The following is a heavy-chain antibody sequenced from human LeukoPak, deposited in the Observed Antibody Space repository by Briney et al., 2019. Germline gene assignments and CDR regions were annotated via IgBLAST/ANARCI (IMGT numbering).Heavy chain of an antibody. Sequence: ASVNVSCKASGYTFTGYYMHWVRQAPGQGLEWMGWINPNSGGTNYAQKFQGRVTMTRDTSIRTAYMELSRLRSDDTAVYYCASTGYSSGWTFDYWGQGTLVTVSS. J-gene: IGHJ4*02. CDR1: GYTFTGYY. CDR3: ASTGYSSGWTFDY. V-gene: IGHV1-2*02. CDR2: INPNSGGT. D-gene: IGHD6-19*01.